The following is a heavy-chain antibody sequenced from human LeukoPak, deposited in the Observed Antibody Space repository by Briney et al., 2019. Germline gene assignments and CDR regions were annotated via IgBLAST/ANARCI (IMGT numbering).Heavy chain of an antibody. CDR1: GGSISSYY. CDR3: ARDRPDSSGWFRGYY. D-gene: IGHD6-19*01. Sequence: PSETLSLTCTVSGGSISSYYWSWIRQPPGKGLEWIGYIYYSGSTNYNPSLKSRVTISVDTSKNQFSLKLSSVTAADTAVFYCARDRPDSSGWFRGYYWGQGTLVTVFS. V-gene: IGHV4-59*01. CDR2: IYYSGST. J-gene: IGHJ4*02.